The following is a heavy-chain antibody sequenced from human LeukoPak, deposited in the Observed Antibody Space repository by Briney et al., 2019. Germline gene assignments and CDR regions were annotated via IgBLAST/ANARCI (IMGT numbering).Heavy chain of an antibody. Sequence: GGSLRLSCAASGFTFSSYSMNWVRQAPGKGLEWVSSISSSSSYIYYADSVKGRFTIFRDNAKNSLYLQMNSLRAEDTAVYYCARDSYQLRYFDWLLAGQNYYYYGMDVWGQGTTVTVSS. V-gene: IGHV3-21*01. CDR2: ISSSSSYI. CDR1: GFTFSSYS. D-gene: IGHD3-9*01. CDR3: ARDSYQLRYFDWLLAGQNYYYYGMDV. J-gene: IGHJ6*02.